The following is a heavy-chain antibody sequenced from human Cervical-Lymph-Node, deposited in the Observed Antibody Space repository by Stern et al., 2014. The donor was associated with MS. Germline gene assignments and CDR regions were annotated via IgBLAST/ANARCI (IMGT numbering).Heavy chain of an antibody. CDR1: GYTFTSYG. D-gene: IGHD2-15*01. V-gene: IGHV1-18*01. Sequence: VQLVESGAEVKKPGASVKVSCKASGYTFTSYGIRWVRQAPGQGLEWMGWISAYNGNTNYAQKLQGRVTMTTDTSTNTACMELRSLRSYDSAVDYWAIGLLGIENAFDIWGQGTMVTVSS. CDR2: ISAYNGNT. J-gene: IGHJ3*02. CDR3: AIGLLGIENAFDI.